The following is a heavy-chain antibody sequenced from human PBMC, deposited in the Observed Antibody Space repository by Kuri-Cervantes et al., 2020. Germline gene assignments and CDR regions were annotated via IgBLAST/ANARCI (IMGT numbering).Heavy chain of an antibody. CDR2: ISAYNGNT. J-gene: IGHJ6*02. V-gene: IGHV1-18*01. CDR1: GYTFTSYG. D-gene: IGHD3-16*01. CDR3: ARGPTPGITLIGHYYYYYGMDV. Sequence: ASVKVSCKASGYTFTSYGISWVRQAPGQGLEWMGWISAYNGNTNYAQKLRGRVTMTTDTSTSTAYMELRSLRSDDTAVYYCARGPTPGITLIGHYYYYYGMDVWGQGTTVTVSS.